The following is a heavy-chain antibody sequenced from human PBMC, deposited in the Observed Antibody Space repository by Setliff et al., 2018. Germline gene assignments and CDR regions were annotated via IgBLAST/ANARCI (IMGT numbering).Heavy chain of an antibody. CDR2: ISSGGSTI. J-gene: IGHJ4*02. D-gene: IGHD2-15*01. V-gene: IGHV3-48*01. CDR1: GFTFSSYN. CDR3: ARTCSGSGCYAGLES. Sequence: PGGSLRLSCAASGFTFSSYNMNWVRQAPGKGLEWVSYISSGGSTIYYADSVKGRFTISRDNAKNSLYLQMNSLRAEDTAVFYCARTCSGSGCYAGLESWGQGTPVTVSS.